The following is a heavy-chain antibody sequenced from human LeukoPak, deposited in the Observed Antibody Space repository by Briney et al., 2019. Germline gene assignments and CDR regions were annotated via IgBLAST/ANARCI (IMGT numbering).Heavy chain of an antibody. V-gene: IGHV1-69*06. CDR3: ATYRGAFDI. J-gene: IGHJ3*02. Sequence: SVKVSCKASGGTFSSYAISWVRQAPGQGLEWMGGIIPIFGTANYAQKFQGRVTMTEDTSTDTAYMELSSLRSEDTAVYYCATYRGAFDIWGQGTMVTVSS. D-gene: IGHD1-14*01. CDR2: IIPIFGTA. CDR1: GGTFSSYA.